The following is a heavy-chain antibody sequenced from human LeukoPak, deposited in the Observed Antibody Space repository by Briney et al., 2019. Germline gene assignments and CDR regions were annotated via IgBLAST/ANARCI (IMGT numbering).Heavy chain of an antibody. J-gene: IGHJ6*02. CDR3: ASSGPSRGSSSGTGTAYYYYGMDV. CDR2: ISYDGSNK. CDR1: GFTFSSYA. D-gene: IGHD1-7*01. Sequence: PGGSLRLSCAASGFTFSSYAMHWVRQAPGKGLEWVAVISYDGSNKYYADSVKGRFTISRDNSKNTLYLQMNSLRAEDTAVYYCASSGPSRGSSSGTGTAYYYYGMDVWGQGTTVTVSS. V-gene: IGHV3-30-3*01.